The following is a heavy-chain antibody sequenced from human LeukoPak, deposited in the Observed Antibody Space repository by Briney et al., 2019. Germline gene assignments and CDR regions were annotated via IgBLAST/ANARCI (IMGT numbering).Heavy chain of an antibody. V-gene: IGHV3-23*01. J-gene: IGHJ4*02. Sequence: GGSLRLSCAASGFRFSNYAMNWVRQAPGKGLEWVSLIIGSSGDTFYADSVKGRFTISRDNSKNTLFLQMNSLRAEDTALYYCAKGAYDYIEMGYIDYWGQGTLVPVSS. CDR2: IIGSSGDT. D-gene: IGHD5-12*01. CDR3: AKGAYDYIEMGYIDY. CDR1: GFRFSNYA.